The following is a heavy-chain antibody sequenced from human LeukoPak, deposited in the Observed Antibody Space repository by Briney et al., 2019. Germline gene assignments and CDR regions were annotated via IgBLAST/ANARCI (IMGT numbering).Heavy chain of an antibody. V-gene: IGHV3-23*01. CDR1: GFRFSVSP. CDR3: AKEGGSSGRAGWFDP. Sequence: GGSLTLSCAASGFRFSVSPMHWVRQAPGKGLEWVSGISDSGGGTYYADSVKGRVTITRDNSKVTLYLQIDSLRTEDTAIYYCAKEGGSSGRAGWFDPWGQGTLVTVSS. CDR2: ISDSGGGT. D-gene: IGHD6-19*01. J-gene: IGHJ5*02.